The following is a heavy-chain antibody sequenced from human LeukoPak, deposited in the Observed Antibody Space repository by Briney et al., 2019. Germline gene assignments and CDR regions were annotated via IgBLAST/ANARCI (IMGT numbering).Heavy chain of an antibody. CDR3: XXXGLXDXXFDY. V-gene: IGHV3-7*01. CDR1: GFTFSSYW. D-gene: IGHD5-12*01. CDR2: IKQDGSEK. Sequence: LRXXCAXXGFTFSSYWMSWVRQAPGKGLEWVANIKQDGSEKYYVDSVKGRFTISRDNAKNSLYLQMNSLRAEDTAVYYCXXXGLXDXXFDYWGQGXLVTVSS. J-gene: IGHJ4*02.